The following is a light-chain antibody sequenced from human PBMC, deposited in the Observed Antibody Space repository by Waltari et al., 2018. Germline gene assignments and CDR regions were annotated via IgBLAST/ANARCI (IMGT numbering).Light chain of an antibody. J-gene: IGKJ3*01. V-gene: IGKV1-39*01. Sequence: DIRMTQSLSSLSASVGDRVTITCRASESIDTYLNWYQHKPGKAPEPLIYAASILQGGVPSRFTGSGTGTYFTLTINSLQPEDFATYYCQQSYTTPFTFGPGTKVD. CDR3: QQSYTTPFT. CDR1: ESIDTY. CDR2: AAS.